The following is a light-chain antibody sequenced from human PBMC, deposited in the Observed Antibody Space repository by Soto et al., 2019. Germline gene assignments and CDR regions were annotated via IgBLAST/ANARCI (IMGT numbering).Light chain of an antibody. CDR2: DVN. J-gene: IGLJ2*01. CDR3: TSWTTSTTMI. Sequence: QSVLPQPASVSGSPGESLTISCTGTSSDIGAYNFVSWYQQHPGKAPKLMLYDVNIRPSGVSNRFAGSKSGNTASLTISGLQAEDEADYYCTSWTTSTTMIFGGGTKVTVL. CDR1: SSDIGAYNF. V-gene: IGLV2-14*03.